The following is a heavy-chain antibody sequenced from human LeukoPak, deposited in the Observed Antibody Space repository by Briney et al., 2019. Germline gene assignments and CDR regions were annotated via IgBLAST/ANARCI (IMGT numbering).Heavy chain of an antibody. V-gene: IGHV4-39*07. CDR1: GGSISSSSYY. CDR3: AARYYYDSSGYGWFDP. CDR2: INHSGST. D-gene: IGHD3-22*01. Sequence: SETLSLTCTVSGGSISSSSYYWSWIRQPPGKGLEWIGEINHSGSTNYNPSLKSRVTISVDTSKNQFSLKLSSVTAADTAVYYCAARYYYDSSGYGWFDPWGQGTLVTVSS. J-gene: IGHJ5*02.